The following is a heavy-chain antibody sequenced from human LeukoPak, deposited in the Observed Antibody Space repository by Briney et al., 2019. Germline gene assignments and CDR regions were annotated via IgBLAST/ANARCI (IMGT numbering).Heavy chain of an antibody. J-gene: IGHJ4*02. CDR1: GYTFTSYG. CDR2: NSAYNGNT. CDR3: ARDNDYGDYVKRGYDY. Sequence: ASVKVSCKASGYTFTSYGISWVRQAPGQGLEWMGWNSAYNGNTNYAQKLQGRVTMTTDTSTSTAYMELRSLRSDDTAVYYCARDNDYGDYVKRGYDYWGQGTLVTVSS. V-gene: IGHV1-18*01. D-gene: IGHD4-17*01.